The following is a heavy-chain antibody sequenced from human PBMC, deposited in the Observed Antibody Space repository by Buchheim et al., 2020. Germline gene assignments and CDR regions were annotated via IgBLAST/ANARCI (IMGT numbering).Heavy chain of an antibody. V-gene: IGHV4-59*01. Sequence: QVQLQESGPGLVKPSETLSLTCTVSGGSISSYYWSWIRQPPGKGLEWIGYIYYSGRTNYKPSLKSRVTISVETSKKQLSLKLSSVTDADTAVYYCARESVCAVRGVTETYYYYGMDVWGQGTT. D-gene: IGHD3-10*01. CDR1: GGSISSYY. CDR2: IYYSGRT. CDR3: ARESVCAVRGVTETYYYYGMDV. J-gene: IGHJ6*02.